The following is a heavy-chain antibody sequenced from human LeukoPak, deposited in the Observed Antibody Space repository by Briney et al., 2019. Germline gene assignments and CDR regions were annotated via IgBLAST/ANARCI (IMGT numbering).Heavy chain of an antibody. CDR3: ARIYLKMASAS. J-gene: IGHJ5*02. D-gene: IGHD2-8*01. V-gene: IGHV3-7*01. Sequence: GGSLRLSCAASGFNFISYWMSWVRQAPGKGLEWVANIKEDGSEKYYVDSVKGRFTISRDNAKNSVSLQMNSLRGEDTAVYYGARIYLKMASASWGRGTLVTVSS. CDR2: IKEDGSEK. CDR1: GFNFISYW.